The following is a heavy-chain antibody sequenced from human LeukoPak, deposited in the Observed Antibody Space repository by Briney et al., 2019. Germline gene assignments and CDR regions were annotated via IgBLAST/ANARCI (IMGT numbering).Heavy chain of an antibody. CDR2: INHSGST. D-gene: IGHD6-13*01. V-gene: IGHV4-38-2*01. Sequence: PSETLSLTCAVSGYSISSGYYWGWIRQPPGKGLEWIGEINHSGSTNYNPSLKSRVTISVDTSKNQFSLKLSSVTAADTAVYYCARGIAADYWGQGTLVTVSS. CDR3: ARGIAADY. J-gene: IGHJ4*02. CDR1: GYSISSGYY.